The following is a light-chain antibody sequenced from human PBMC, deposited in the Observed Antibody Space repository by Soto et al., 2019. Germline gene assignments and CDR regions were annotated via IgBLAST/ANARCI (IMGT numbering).Light chain of an antibody. V-gene: IGKV1-16*02. Sequence: DIHMTQSPSSLSASVGDRVTITCRASQDISDFLVWFQQKPGKAPKPLIYAASSLQSCVPSKFSGSGSGTEFTLSISSLQPEDFATYYCQQYNSYPLTFGGGTKVDIK. CDR3: QQYNSYPLT. CDR2: AAS. J-gene: IGKJ4*01. CDR1: QDISDF.